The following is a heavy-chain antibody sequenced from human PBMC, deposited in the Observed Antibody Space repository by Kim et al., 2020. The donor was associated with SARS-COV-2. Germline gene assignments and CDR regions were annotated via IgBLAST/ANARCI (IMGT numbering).Heavy chain of an antibody. J-gene: IGHJ2*01. D-gene: IGHD1-7*01. V-gene: IGHV3-48*03. CDR3: TRENFWYFDL. CDR2: RTI. Sequence: RTIYYADSVKGRLTGARDNAKNSLYLQMNSLRAEDTAIYFCTRENFWYFDLWGRGTLVTVSS.